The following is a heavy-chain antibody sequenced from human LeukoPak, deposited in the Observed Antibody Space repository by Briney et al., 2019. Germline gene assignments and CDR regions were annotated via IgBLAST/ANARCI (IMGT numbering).Heavy chain of an antibody. CDR3: ARAVGSSGYYYAYYFDY. CDR2: IYYSGST. J-gene: IGHJ4*02. V-gene: IGHV4-59*12. Sequence: SETLSLTCTVSGGSISSYYWSWIRQPPGKGLEWIGYIYYSGSTNYNPSLKSRVTISVDTSKNQFSLKLSSVTAADTAVYYCARAVGSSGYYYAYYFDYWGQGTLVTVSS. D-gene: IGHD3-22*01. CDR1: GGSISSYY.